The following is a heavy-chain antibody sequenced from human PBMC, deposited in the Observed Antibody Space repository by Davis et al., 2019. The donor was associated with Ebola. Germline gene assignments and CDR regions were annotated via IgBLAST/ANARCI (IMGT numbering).Heavy chain of an antibody. J-gene: IGHJ5*02. Sequence: GSLKISCAASGFNFRNFAIHWLRQAPGKGLEWVARISNDGMKGSYADSVKGRFTISRDNSKNTVLLEMNSLKVEDTAVYYCAKDKGDVVVMVPANLFDPWGQGTLVAVSS. CDR1: GFNFRNFA. CDR2: ISNDGMKG. D-gene: IGHD2-15*01. V-gene: IGHV3-30*04. CDR3: AKDKGDVVVMVPANLFDP.